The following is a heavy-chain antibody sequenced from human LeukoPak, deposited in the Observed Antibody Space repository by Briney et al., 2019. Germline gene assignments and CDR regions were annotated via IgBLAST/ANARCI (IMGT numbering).Heavy chain of an antibody. CDR2: IKQDGSEK. CDR3: AIPSGIAVAGPFDY. CDR1: GFTFSSYW. D-gene: IGHD6-19*01. V-gene: IGHV3-7*03. J-gene: IGHJ4*02. Sequence: GGSLRLSCAASGFTFSSYWMSWVRQAPGKGLEWVANIKQDGSEKYYVDSEKGRFTISRDNAKNSLYLQMNSLRAEDTAVYYCAIPSGIAVAGPFDYRGQGTLVTVSS.